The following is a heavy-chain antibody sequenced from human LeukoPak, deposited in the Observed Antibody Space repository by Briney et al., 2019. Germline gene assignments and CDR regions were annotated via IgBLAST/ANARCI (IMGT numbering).Heavy chain of an antibody. CDR3: ARVNDCSSTSCSINFDY. CDR1: GGSFSGYY. V-gene: IGHV4-34*01. CDR2: TNHSGST. D-gene: IGHD2-2*01. J-gene: IGHJ4*02. Sequence: SETLSLTCAVYGGSFSGYYWSWIRQPPGKGLEWIGETNHSGSTNYNPSLKSRVTISVDTSKNQFSLKLSSVTAAHTAVYYCARVNDCSSTSCSINFDYWGQGTLVTVSS.